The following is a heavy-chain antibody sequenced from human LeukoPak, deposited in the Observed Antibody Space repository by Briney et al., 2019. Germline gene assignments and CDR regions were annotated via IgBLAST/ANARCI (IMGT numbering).Heavy chain of an antibody. CDR1: GFTFSSYE. V-gene: IGHV3-48*03. J-gene: IGHJ4*02. CDR2: ISSSGSTI. D-gene: IGHD3-22*01. Sequence: GGSLRLSCAASGFTFSSYETNWVRQAPGKGLEWLSYISSSGSTIYYADSVKVRFTISRDNAKNSLYLQMNSLRAEDTAVYYCARVTRQYYDSSGYYPHSDYWGQGTLVTVSS. CDR3: ARVTRQYYDSSGYYPHSDY.